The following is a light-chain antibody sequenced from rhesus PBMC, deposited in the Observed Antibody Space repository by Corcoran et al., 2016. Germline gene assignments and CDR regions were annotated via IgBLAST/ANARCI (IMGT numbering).Light chain of an antibody. CDR2: AAS. J-gene: IGKJ4*01. V-gene: IGKV1-36*02. CDR3: LPGYSTPLT. Sequence: DIQMTQSPSSLSASVGDRVTITCRASQGISDYLSWYQQKPGKAPKRLIDAASRLESGVPSRFSGSGSGTEFTRTISRLQPEYLSADYCLPGYSTPLTVGGGTKVELK. CDR1: QGISDY.